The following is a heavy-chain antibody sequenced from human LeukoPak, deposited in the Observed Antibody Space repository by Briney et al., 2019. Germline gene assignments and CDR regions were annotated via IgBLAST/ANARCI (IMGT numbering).Heavy chain of an antibody. V-gene: IGHV4-61*02. J-gene: IGHJ3*02. CDR2: IYTSGST. CDR3: ARALTLRALISIFGVDAFDI. Sequence: SETLSLTCTVSGGSISSSSYYWGWIRQPAGKGLEWIGRIYTSGSTNYNPSLKSRVTISVDTSKNQFSLKLSSVTAADTAVYYCARALTLRALISIFGVDAFDIWGQGTMVTVSS. D-gene: IGHD3-3*01. CDR1: GGSISSSSYY.